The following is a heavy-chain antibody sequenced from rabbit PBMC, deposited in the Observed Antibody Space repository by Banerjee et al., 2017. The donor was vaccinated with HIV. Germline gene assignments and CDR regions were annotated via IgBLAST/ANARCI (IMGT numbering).Heavy chain of an antibody. J-gene: IGHJ4*01. D-gene: IGHD8-1*01. V-gene: IGHV1S45*01. Sequence: QEQLEESGGDLVKPEGSLTLTCTASGFTISSSYWSCWVRQAPGKGLEWIACIYAGSSGSAYYASWAKGRFTISKTSSTTVTLQMTSLTAADTATYFCASNSDYISYFKLWGPGTLVTVS. CDR2: IYAGSSGSA. CDR3: ASNSDYISYFKL. CDR1: GFTISSSYW.